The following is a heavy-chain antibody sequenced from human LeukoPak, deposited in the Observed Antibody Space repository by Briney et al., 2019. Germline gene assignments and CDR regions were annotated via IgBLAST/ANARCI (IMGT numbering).Heavy chain of an antibody. D-gene: IGHD2-8*02. CDR1: GFTFSSHG. Sequence: GSSLRLSCAASGFTFSSHGFLWVRQPPGKGLEWVAVIWFDGSKKYYADSVKGRFTISRDNSKNTLYLQMNSLRVEDTAVYYCARDRGTATYTWLDPWGQGTLVTVSS. J-gene: IGHJ5*02. CDR3: ARDRGTATYTWLDP. V-gene: IGHV3-33*01. CDR2: IWFDGSKK.